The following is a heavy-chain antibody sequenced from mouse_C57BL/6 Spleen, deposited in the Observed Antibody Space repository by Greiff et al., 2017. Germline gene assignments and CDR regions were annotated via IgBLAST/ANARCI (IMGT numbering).Heavy chain of an antibody. V-gene: IGHV5-9-1*02. Sequence: EVMLVESGEGLVKPGGSLKLSCAASGFTFSSYAMSWVRQTPEKRLEWVAYISSGGDYIYYADNVKGRFTISRDNARNTLYLQMSSLKSEDTAMYYCTRDSTTVVAPYFDYWGQGTTLTVSS. CDR2: ISSGGDYI. D-gene: IGHD1-1*01. CDR1: GFTFSSYA. J-gene: IGHJ2*01. CDR3: TRDSTTVVAPYFDY.